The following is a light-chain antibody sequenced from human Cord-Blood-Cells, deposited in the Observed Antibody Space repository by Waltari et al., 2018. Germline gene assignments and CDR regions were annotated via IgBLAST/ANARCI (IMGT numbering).Light chain of an antibody. CDR2: RNN. V-gene: IGLV1-47*01. CDR1: SPNIGSNY. J-gene: IGLJ3*02. Sequence: QSVLTPPPSASGTPGQRVTLSSSGSSPNIGSNYVYWYQQLPGTAPKLLIHRNNQRPSGVPDRFSGSKSGTSASLAISGLRSEDEADYYCAAWDDSLSGPVFGGGTKLTVL. CDR3: AAWDDSLSGPV.